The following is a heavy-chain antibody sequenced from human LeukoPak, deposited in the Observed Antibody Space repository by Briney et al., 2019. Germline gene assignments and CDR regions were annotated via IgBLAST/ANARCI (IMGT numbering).Heavy chain of an antibody. J-gene: IGHJ6*02. D-gene: IGHD4-17*01. Sequence: PGGSLRLSCAASGFTVSSNYIGWVRQAPGKGLEWVSAISGSGGSTYYADSVKGRFTISRDNSKNTLYLQMNSLRAEDTAVYYCAKSLSYGDYSMDVWGQGTTVTVSS. V-gene: IGHV3-23*01. CDR1: GFTVSSNY. CDR2: ISGSGGST. CDR3: AKSLSYGDYSMDV.